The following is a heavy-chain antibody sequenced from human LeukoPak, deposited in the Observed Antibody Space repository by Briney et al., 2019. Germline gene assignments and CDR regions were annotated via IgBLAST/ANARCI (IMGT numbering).Heavy chain of an antibody. CDR2: INWNGGST. J-gene: IGHJ4*02. CDR1: GFIFDDHG. CDR3: AKNLGSGWYFPFVY. D-gene: IGHD6-19*01. V-gene: IGHV3-20*04. Sequence: GGSLRLSCAASGFIFDDHGMSWLRQAPGEGLEWVSGINWNGGSTGYADSVKGRFTISRDNAKNSLYLQMDSLSAEDTAFYYCAKNLGSGWYFPFVYWGQGTLVTVSS.